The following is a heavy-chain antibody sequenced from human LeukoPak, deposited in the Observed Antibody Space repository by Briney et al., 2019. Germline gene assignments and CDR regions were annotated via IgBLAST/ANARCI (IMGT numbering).Heavy chain of an antibody. CDR3: ARRAGAYSHPYDY. CDR1: GFTVSSNC. Sequence: GGSLRLSCTVSGFTVSSNCMSWVRQAPGKGLEWVSSYSDNRHYSDSAEGVFTISRDNSKNTLYLQLTSLRADDTAVYYCARRAGAYSHPYDYWGQGTLVTVSS. D-gene: IGHD4/OR15-4a*01. J-gene: IGHJ4*02. V-gene: IGHV3-53*01. CDR2: YSDNR.